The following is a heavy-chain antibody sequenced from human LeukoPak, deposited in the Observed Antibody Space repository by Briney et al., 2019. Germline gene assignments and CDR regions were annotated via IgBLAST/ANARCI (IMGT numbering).Heavy chain of an antibody. V-gene: IGHV1-69*06. CDR1: GGTFSSYA. D-gene: IGHD1-7*01. Sequence: GASVKVSCKASGGTFSSYAISWVRQAPGQGLEWMGGIIPIFGTANYAQKFQGRVTITADKSTSTAYMELSSLRSEDTAVYYCATALEASTEPQLVLVKSDDAFDIWGQGTMVTVSS. J-gene: IGHJ3*02. CDR3: ATALEASTEPQLVLVKSDDAFDI. CDR2: IIPIFGTA.